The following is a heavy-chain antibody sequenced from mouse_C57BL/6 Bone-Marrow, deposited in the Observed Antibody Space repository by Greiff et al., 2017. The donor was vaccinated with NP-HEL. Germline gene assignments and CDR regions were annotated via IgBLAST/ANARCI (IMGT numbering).Heavy chain of an antibody. CDR3: ARADY. Sequence: EVKLVESGGGLVKPGGSLKLSCAASGFTFSSYAMSWVRQTPEKRLEWVATISDGGSYTYYPDNVQGRFTISRDNAKNNLYLQMSHLKSEDTAMYYCARADYWGQGTTLTVSS. CDR2: ISDGGSYT. CDR1: GFTFSSYA. V-gene: IGHV5-4*03. J-gene: IGHJ2*01.